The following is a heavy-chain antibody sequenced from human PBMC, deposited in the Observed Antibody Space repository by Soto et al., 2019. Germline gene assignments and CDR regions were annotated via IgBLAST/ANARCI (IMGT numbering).Heavy chain of an antibody. CDR1: GGTFSSYA. D-gene: IGHD3-22*01. V-gene: IGHV1-69*13. CDR3: ARVLYDSSGYYQYYFDY. Sequence: SVKVSCKASGGTFSSYAISWVRQAPGQGIEWMGGVIPIFGTANYAQKFQGGVTMTADESTSTASMELRSLRSEDTAVYSCARVLYDSSGYYQYYFDYWGQGTLVTVS. J-gene: IGHJ4*02. CDR2: VIPIFGTA.